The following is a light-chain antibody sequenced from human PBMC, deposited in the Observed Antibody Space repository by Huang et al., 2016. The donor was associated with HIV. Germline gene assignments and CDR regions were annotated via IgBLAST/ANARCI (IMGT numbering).Light chain of an antibody. CDR2: GSS. J-gene: IGKJ2*01. V-gene: IGKV3-15*01. Sequence: IVMTQSLATLSVSLGERVTLSCRASRSVGNNLAWYQPKVGQPPRLLVYGSSTRATGIAARFSGSGSRTDLTLTISSLQSEDCAVYYCQQYNDWPPWYTFGQGTKLEIK. CDR3: QQYNDWPPWYT. CDR1: RSVGNN.